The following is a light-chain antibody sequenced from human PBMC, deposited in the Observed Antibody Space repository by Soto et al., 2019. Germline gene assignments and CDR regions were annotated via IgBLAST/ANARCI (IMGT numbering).Light chain of an antibody. CDR2: EGT. CDR1: SSNVGTYDL. Sequence: QSALTQPASVSASPGQSITISCTGTSSNVGTYDLVSWYQHHPDKAPKLIIYEGTKRPSGISSRFSGSKSGNTASLTISGLQAGDDADYYCCSFAVGAALVFGGGTTVTVL. V-gene: IGLV2-23*01. J-gene: IGLJ2*01. CDR3: CSFAVGAALV.